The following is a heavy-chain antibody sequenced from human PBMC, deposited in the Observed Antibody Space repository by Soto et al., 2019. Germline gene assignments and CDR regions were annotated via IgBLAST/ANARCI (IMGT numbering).Heavy chain of an antibody. D-gene: IGHD2-8*01. CDR3: AKNGQPPYYYYGLDV. CDR1: GGTFSSYA. V-gene: IGHV1-18*01. Sequence: ASVKVSCKASGGTFSSYAISWVRQAPGQGLEWMGWISGYNGDTNYAQKSQGRVSMTIDTSTTTAYMELRSLTSDDTAVYYCAKNGQPPYYYYGLDVWGQGTKVTVSS. CDR2: ISGYNGDT. J-gene: IGHJ6*02.